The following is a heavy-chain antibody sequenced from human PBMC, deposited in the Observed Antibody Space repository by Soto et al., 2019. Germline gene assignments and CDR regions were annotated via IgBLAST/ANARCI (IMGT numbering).Heavy chain of an antibody. Sequence: QVQLVQSGAEVRKPGSSVQVSCKASGDSFSTLGINWVRQAPGQGLEWMGGIIPMFGKGRYAQRFQGRATLTADKSTSTAYMELSSLRSADTAVYYCATAHSSGWYFFDYWGQGSLVTVSS. CDR3: ATAHSSGWYFFDY. CDR2: IIPMFGKG. D-gene: IGHD6-19*01. J-gene: IGHJ4*02. CDR1: GDSFSTLG. V-gene: IGHV1-69*06.